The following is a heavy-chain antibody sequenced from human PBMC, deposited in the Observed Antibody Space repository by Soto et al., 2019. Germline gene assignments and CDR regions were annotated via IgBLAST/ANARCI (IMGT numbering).Heavy chain of an antibody. CDR1: VGSISSGGYS. J-gene: IGHJ6*02. Sequence: LSLTCAVSVGSISSGGYSWIWIRQPPGKGLEWIGYIYQSGSTYYNPSLKSRVTISVDRSRNQFSLKLSSVTAADTAVYFRATQSYSNSGAYYYYAMDVWGQVTTVTVCS. V-gene: IGHV4-30-2*01. CDR2: IYQSGST. D-gene: IGHD4-4*01. CDR3: ATQSYSNSGAYYYYAMDV.